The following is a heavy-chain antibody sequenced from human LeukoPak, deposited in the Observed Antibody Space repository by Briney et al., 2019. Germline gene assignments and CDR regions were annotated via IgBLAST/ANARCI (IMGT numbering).Heavy chain of an antibody. Sequence: ASVKVSCKASGYTFTSYAMHWVRQAPGQRLEWMGWISAYNGNTNYAQKLQGRVTMTTDISTSTAYMELRSLRSDDTAVYYCARKYLGAPRATDYWGQGTLVTVSS. V-gene: IGHV1-18*01. J-gene: IGHJ4*02. CDR3: ARKYLGAPRATDY. D-gene: IGHD4/OR15-4a*01. CDR2: ISAYNGNT. CDR1: GYTFTSYA.